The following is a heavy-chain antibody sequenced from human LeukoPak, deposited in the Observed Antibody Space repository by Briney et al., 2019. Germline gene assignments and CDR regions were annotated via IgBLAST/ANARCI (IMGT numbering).Heavy chain of an antibody. D-gene: IGHD4-17*01. CDR1: GFTFSSYA. Sequence: PGGSLRLSCAASGFTFSSYAMSWVRQAPGKGLEWVSAISGSGGSTYYADSMKGRFTISRDNSKNTLYLQMNSLRAEDTAVYYCAKDPGPYGDYYFDYWGQGTLVTVSS. CDR3: AKDPGPYGDYYFDY. V-gene: IGHV3-23*01. CDR2: ISGSGGST. J-gene: IGHJ4*02.